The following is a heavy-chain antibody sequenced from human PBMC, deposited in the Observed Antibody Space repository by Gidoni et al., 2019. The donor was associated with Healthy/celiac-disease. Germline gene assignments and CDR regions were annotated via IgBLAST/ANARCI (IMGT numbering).Heavy chain of an antibody. Sequence: EVQPVESGGGLVKPRGSLRLSCAASGFTFSNAWMSWVRQAPGKGLEWVGRIKSKTDGGTTDYAAPVKGRFTISRDDSKNTLYLQMNSLKTEDTAVYYCTYDYVWGSYGVCDYWGQGTLVTVSS. J-gene: IGHJ4*02. V-gene: IGHV3-15*01. CDR3: TYDYVWGSYGVCDY. CDR2: IKSKTDGGTT. D-gene: IGHD3-16*01. CDR1: GFTFSNAW.